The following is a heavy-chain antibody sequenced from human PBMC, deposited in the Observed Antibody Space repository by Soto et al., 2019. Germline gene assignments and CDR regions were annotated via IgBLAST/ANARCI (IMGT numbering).Heavy chain of an antibody. Sequence: QITLKESGPTLVKPTQTLTLTCTFSGFSLTTSGVGVGWIRQPPGKALEWLAVIYWDDDKRYSPSLKSRLTITNDTSKNQVVLTMTNMDPVDTATYYCAHGVGSGNSAYFHHWGQGTLVTVSS. CDR1: GFSLTTSGVG. CDR2: IYWDDDK. D-gene: IGHD3-3*01. J-gene: IGHJ1*01. CDR3: AHGVGSGNSAYFHH. V-gene: IGHV2-5*02.